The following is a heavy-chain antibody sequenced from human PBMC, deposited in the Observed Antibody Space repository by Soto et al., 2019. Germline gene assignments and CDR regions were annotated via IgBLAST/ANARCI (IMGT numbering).Heavy chain of an antibody. V-gene: IGHV3-23*01. Sequence: EVQLLESGGGLVQPGGSLRLSCAASGFAFHTHALSWVRQAPGKGLEWVSGISASGVTTYYADSVKGRFTISRDNSKNTVTLQMNSLRAEDTAFYYCAKDRTPPLSLSPSSQAIKHLLLGQCFDSWGKGTLVTVSS. D-gene: IGHD3-3*02. CDR3: AKDRTPPLSLSPSSQAIKHLLLGQCFDS. CDR1: GFAFHTHA. J-gene: IGHJ4*02. CDR2: ISASGVTT.